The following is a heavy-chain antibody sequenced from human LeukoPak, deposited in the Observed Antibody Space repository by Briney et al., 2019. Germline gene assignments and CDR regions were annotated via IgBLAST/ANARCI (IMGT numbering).Heavy chain of an antibody. J-gene: IGHJ5*02. Sequence: ASVKVSCKASGYTFTSYYMHCVRQAPGQGLEWMGIINPSGGSTSYAQKFQGRVTMTRDTSTSTVYMELSSLRSEDTAVYYCARDFAPDYGGNSAWFDPWGQGTLVTVSS. CDR3: ARDFAPDYGGNSAWFDP. CDR2: INPSGGST. V-gene: IGHV1-46*01. CDR1: GYTFTSYY. D-gene: IGHD4-23*01.